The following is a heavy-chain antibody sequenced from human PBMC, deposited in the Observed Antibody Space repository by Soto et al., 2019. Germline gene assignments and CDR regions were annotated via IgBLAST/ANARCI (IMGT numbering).Heavy chain of an antibody. CDR3: AKVRASYLSASYFYYGLDV. V-gene: IGHV3-7*03. Sequence: GGSLRLSCAASGFTFSSYWMSWVRQAPGKGLEWVANIRQDGSEKYYVDSVKGRFTISRDLSTNTVSLQMNSLRAEDTAVYYCAKVRASYLSASYFYYGLDVWGQGTAVTVSS. D-gene: IGHD3-10*01. CDR1: GFTFSSYW. J-gene: IGHJ6*02. CDR2: IRQDGSEK.